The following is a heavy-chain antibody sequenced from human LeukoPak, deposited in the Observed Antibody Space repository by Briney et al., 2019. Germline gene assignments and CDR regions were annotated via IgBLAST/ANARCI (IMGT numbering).Heavy chain of an antibody. V-gene: IGHV3-30*02. CDR2: IRYDGSNK. Sequence: PGGSLRLSCAASGFTFSSYGMHWVRQAPGKGLEWVAFIRYDGSNKYYADSVKGRFTISRDNSKNTVYLQMNSLRPEDTAVYYCAKSESGSYTWDAFDIWGQGTMVTVSS. CDR3: AKSESGSYTWDAFDI. CDR1: GFTFSSYG. J-gene: IGHJ3*02. D-gene: IGHD1-26*01.